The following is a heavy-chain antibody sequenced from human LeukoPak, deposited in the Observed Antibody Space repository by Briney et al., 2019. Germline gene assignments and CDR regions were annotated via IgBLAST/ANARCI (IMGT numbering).Heavy chain of an antibody. D-gene: IGHD6-19*01. Sequence: GGSLRLSCAASGFTYSTYSMTWVRQGPGKGLEWVSSIYPSGDSTFYADSVKGRFTISRDNSKNTLYLQMSSLRTEDTAIYYCAKDVVPDSGWDLDYWGQGTLVTVSS. CDR3: AKDVVPDSGWDLDY. J-gene: IGHJ4*02. CDR1: GFTYSTYS. CDR2: IYPSGDST. V-gene: IGHV3-23*01.